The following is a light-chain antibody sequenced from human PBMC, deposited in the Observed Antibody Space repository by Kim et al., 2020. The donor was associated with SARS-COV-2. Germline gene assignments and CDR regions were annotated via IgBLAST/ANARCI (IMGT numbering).Light chain of an antibody. CDR2: GAS. CDR3: RKYNSGHFP. Sequence: DIQMTQSPSSLSASVGDRVTITCRASQGISNYLAWYQQKSGKVPKLLIYGASTLQSGVPSRFSGSGSGTDFTLTISSLQAEDVATYYCRKYNSGHFPFGQGTRLEIK. J-gene: IGKJ5*01. CDR1: QGISNY. V-gene: IGKV1-27*01.